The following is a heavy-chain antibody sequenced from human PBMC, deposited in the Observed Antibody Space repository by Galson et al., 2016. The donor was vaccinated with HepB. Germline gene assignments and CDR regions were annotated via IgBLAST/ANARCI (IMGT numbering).Heavy chain of an antibody. CDR3: VGGVYEGADNNGYYKYYFDS. V-gene: IGHV3-30-3*01. J-gene: IGHJ4*02. Sequence: SLRLSCAASGFAFSRSAMHWVRQAPGKGLEWVAVISYDGTIEYYADFAKGRFTISRDNSKNTLFVQMNSLRADDTAIYYCVGGVYEGADNNGYYKYYFDSWGQGTLVTVSS. CDR2: ISYDGTIE. CDR1: GFAFSRSA. D-gene: IGHD3-22*01.